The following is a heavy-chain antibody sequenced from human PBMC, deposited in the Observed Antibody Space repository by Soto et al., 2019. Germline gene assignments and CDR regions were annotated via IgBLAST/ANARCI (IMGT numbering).Heavy chain of an antibody. J-gene: IGHJ4*02. CDR2: INHSGST. CDR3: ARGLYGCYVGAPAY. D-gene: IGHD3-10*01. CDR1: GGSFSGYY. Sequence: QVQLQQWGAGLLKPSETLSLTCAVYGGSFSGYYWSWIRQPPGKGLEWIGEINHSGSTNYNPSLKSRVTISVDTSKNQFSLKLSSVTAADTAVYYCARGLYGCYVGAPAYWGQGTLVTVSS. V-gene: IGHV4-34*01.